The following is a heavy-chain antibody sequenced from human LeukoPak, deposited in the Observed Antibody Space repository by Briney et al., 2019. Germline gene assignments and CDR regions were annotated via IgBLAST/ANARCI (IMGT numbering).Heavy chain of an antibody. J-gene: IGHJ4*02. CDR3: ARRQGCSSTSCPPDS. D-gene: IGHD2-2*01. V-gene: IGHV5-51*01. CDR1: GYSFTKLW. Sequence: GESLQISCRRSGYSFTKLWIGWVRQLPGKGQEWTGIIYPGDSDTRYSPSCQGQVTMSADKSINTAYLQWSSLKASDTAMYYCARRQGCSSTSCPPDSWGQGTLVTVSS. CDR2: IYPGDSDT.